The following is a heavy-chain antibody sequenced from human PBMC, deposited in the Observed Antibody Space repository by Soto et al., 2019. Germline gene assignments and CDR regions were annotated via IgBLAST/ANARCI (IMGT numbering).Heavy chain of an antibody. CDR1: SGSINSGGYY. D-gene: IGHD3-22*01. J-gene: IGHJ4*02. Sequence: SETLSLTCNVSSGSINSGGYYWSWIRQLPGKGLEWIGYIYYSGGAYYNPSLKSRVTISVDTSKNQFSLRLSSVTAADTAVYFCARVLPDSSGHYGIGYYFDYWGQGTLVTVSS. CDR3: ARVLPDSSGHYGIGYYFDY. V-gene: IGHV4-31*03. CDR2: IYYSGGA.